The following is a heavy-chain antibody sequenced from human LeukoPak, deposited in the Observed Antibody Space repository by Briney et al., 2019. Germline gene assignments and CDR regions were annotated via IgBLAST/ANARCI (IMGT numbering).Heavy chain of an antibody. CDR1: GYTLTYYY. CDR2: INPNTGGT. Sequence: ASVKVSCKASGYTLTYYYMHWVRQAPGQGLEWMGWINPNTGGTQYAQKFQGRLTITRGTSISTAYMDLSRLRSDDTALYFCARGELELRGYYYYYYMDVWGKGTTVTVSS. CDR3: ARGELELRGYYYYYYMDV. D-gene: IGHD1-7*01. V-gene: IGHV1-2*02. J-gene: IGHJ6*03.